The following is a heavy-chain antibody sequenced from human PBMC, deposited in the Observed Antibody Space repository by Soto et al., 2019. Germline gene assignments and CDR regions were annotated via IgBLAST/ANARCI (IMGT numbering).Heavy chain of an antibody. V-gene: IGHV1-18*01. CDR2: ISAYNGNT. CDR3: AREGPAPYYYYGMDV. J-gene: IGHJ6*02. CDR1: GYSFTTYG. Sequence: QVQLVQSGGEVKKPGASVKVSCKTSGYSFTTYGISWVRQAPGQGQEWMGWISAYNGNTNYAQKLQGRVTMTTDTSTSTAYMELRSLRSDDTAVYYCAREGPAPYYYYGMDVWGQGSTVTVSS.